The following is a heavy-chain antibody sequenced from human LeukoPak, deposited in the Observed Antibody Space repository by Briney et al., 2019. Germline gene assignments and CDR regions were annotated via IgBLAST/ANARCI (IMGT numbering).Heavy chain of an antibody. V-gene: IGHV1-69*04. D-gene: IGHD2-2*01. CDR3: ARELAIPAAIQ. Sequence: SVKVSCKASGYTFTGYYMHWVRQAPGQGLEWMGRIIPILGIANYAQKFQGRVTITADKSTSTAYMELSSLRSEDTAVYYCARELAIPAAIQWGQGTLVTVSS. J-gene: IGHJ4*02. CDR2: IIPILGIA. CDR1: GYTFTGYY.